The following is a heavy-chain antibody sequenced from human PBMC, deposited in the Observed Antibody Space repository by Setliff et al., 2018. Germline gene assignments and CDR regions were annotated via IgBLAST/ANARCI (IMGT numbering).Heavy chain of an antibody. V-gene: IGHV3-23*01. CDR3: SRDPNGDYVGAFDP. J-gene: IGHJ5*02. D-gene: IGHD4-17*01. CDR1: GFTFSKYA. Sequence: LRLSCAASGFTFSKYAVTWLRQAPGKGLEWVSSITVSGHSTYADSVKGRFSISRDNSRNTLYLQMNSLRAEDTASYFCSRDPNGDYVGAFDPWGQGILVTVSS. CDR2: ITVSGHST.